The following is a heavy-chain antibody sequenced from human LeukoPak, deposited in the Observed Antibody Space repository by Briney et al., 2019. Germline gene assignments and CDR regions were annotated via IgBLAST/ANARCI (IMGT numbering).Heavy chain of an antibody. J-gene: IGHJ6*03. CDR1: GFTFSSYS. Sequence: GGSLRLSCAASGFTFSSYSMNWVRQAPGKGLEWVSYISSGSTTIHYADSVRGRFTISRDNAKKSLYLQMDSLRVEDTAVYFCARFLSGWSQHRYSYYMDVWGKGTTVIISS. CDR3: ARFLSGWSQHRYSYYMDV. CDR2: ISSGSTTI. D-gene: IGHD6-19*01. V-gene: IGHV3-48*04.